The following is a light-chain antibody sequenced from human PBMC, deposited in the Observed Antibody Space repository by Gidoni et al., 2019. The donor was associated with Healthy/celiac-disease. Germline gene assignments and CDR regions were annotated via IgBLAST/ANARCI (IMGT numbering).Light chain of an antibody. CDR1: SSDVGAYDY. J-gene: IGLJ1*01. CDR3: SSFTRSSSHV. V-gene: IGLV2-14*01. Sequence: QSALTQPASVSGSPGQSITLSCTGTSSDVGAYDYVSWFQHPPGKAPKLIIYAVTNRPSEISSRFSGSKSGNTASLTISGLRAEDEADYYCSSFTRSSSHVFGLGTRVTVL. CDR2: AVT.